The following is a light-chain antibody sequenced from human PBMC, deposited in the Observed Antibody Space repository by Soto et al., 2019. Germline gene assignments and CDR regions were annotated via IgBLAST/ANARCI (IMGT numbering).Light chain of an antibody. V-gene: IGLV1-40*01. CDR3: QYFDSSLRDYV. CDR1: SSNIGAGYD. J-gene: IGLJ1*01. CDR2: RND. Sequence: QSVLTQPPSVSGAPGQRVTISCTGSSSNIGAGYDVHWYQQLPGTAPKLLIYRNDNRPSGVPDRFSGSKSGTSASLAITGLQAEDEADYYCQYFDSSLRDYVFGTGTKVTVL.